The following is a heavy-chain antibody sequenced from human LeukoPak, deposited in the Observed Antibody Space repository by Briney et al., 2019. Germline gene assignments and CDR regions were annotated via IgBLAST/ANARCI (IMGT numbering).Heavy chain of an antibody. CDR2: IYHSGST. D-gene: IGHD4-17*01. CDR3: ARTMRSDYGDYDDAFDI. V-gene: IGHV4-4*02. Sequence: SETLSLTCAVSGGSISSSNWWSWVRQPPGKGLEWIGEIYHSGSTNYNPSLKSRVTISVDKSKNQFSLKLSSVTAADTAVYYCARTMRSDYGDYDDAFDIWGQGTMVTVSS. J-gene: IGHJ3*02. CDR1: GGSISSSNW.